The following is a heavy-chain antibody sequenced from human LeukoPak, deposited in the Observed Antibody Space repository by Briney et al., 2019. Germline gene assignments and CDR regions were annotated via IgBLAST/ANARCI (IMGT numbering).Heavy chain of an antibody. CDR2: INPSGGST. J-gene: IGHJ6*02. V-gene: IGHV1-46*01. CDR3: ARAKTEYSYEYYYGMDV. Sequence: ASVKVSCKASGYTFTSYYMHWVRQAPGQGLEWMGIINPSGGSTSYAQKFQGRVTMTRDTSTSTVYMELSSLRSEDTAVYFCARAKTEYSYEYYYGMDVWGQGTTVTVSS. CDR1: GYTFTSYY. D-gene: IGHD5-18*01.